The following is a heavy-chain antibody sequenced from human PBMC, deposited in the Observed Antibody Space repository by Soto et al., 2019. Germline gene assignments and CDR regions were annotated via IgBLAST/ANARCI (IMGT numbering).Heavy chain of an antibody. V-gene: IGHV4-39*07. Sequence: SETLSLTCTVSGGSISSSSYYWGWIRQPPGKGLEWIGSIYYSGNTYYNPSLKSRVTISVDTAKNQLSLKLSSVTAADTAGYYCARVPGPWGQGTLVTVSS. CDR3: ARVPGP. CDR1: GGSISSSSYY. J-gene: IGHJ5*02. D-gene: IGHD3-10*01. CDR2: IYYSGNT.